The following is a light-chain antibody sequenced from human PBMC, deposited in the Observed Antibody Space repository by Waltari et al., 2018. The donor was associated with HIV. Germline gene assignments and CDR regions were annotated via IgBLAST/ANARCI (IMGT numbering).Light chain of an antibody. CDR2: DVD. J-gene: IGKJ3*01. Sequence: EIVLTQSPATLPLSPGERATLSCRASQSVSSDLAWYQQKPGQAPRLLIYDVDKRATGIPARFSGSGSGTDFTLTISSLQPEDFAVYYCQQRSNWPPLATFGPGTKVDIK. CDR1: QSVSSD. CDR3: QQRSNWPPLAT. V-gene: IGKV3-11*01.